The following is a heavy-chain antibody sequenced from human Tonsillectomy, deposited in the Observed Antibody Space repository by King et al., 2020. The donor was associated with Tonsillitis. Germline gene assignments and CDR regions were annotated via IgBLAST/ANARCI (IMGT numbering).Heavy chain of an antibody. V-gene: IGHV4-34*01. D-gene: IGHD3-3*01. CDR1: VGSFSDYY. CDR2: ISHSGST. CDR3: ARGKYDFWSGYPDYFDY. Sequence: VQLQQWGGGLLKPSETLSLTCAVYVGSFSDYYGSWIRQPPGKGLEWLGEISHSGSTNYNPSLTSRVTISVDTSKNQFSLKLSSVTAADTAVYYCARGKYDFWSGYPDYFDYWGQGTLVTVSS. J-gene: IGHJ4*02.